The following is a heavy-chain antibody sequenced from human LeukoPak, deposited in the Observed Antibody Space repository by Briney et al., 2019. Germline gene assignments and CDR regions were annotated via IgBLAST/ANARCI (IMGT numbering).Heavy chain of an antibody. CDR2: ISSSSSYI. D-gene: IGHD1-26*01. CDR3: ASGGVRYPFDY. Sequence: PGGSLRLSCAVSGFTSSRHWMSWVRQAPGKGLEWVSSISSSSSYIYYADSVKGRFTISRDNAKNSLYLQMNSLRAEDTAVYYCASGGVRYPFDYWGQGTLVTVSS. J-gene: IGHJ4*02. CDR1: GFTSSRHW. V-gene: IGHV3-21*01.